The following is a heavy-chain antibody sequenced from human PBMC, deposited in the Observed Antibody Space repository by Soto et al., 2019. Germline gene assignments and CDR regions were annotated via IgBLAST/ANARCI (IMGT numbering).Heavy chain of an antibody. V-gene: IGHV3-30*04. J-gene: IGHJ4*02. D-gene: IGHD3-22*01. Sequence: VQLVESGGGVVQPGRSLRHSCAASGFTFSDYAMQWVRQAPGKGLERVTTISDHGKNKYYADSVKGRFTISRDNSVDTLYLQMKNLRADDTAVYYCATYYYDASGYRGQFDYWGQGTLVTVSS. CDR2: ISDHGKNK. CDR3: ATYYYDASGYRGQFDY. CDR1: GFTFSDYA.